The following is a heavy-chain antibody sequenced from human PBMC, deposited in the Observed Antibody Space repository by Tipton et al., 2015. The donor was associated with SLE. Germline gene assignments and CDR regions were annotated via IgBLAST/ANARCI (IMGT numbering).Heavy chain of an antibody. V-gene: IGHV3-23*01. J-gene: IGHJ3*02. CDR3: AKGMGQLGAFDI. D-gene: IGHD6-6*01. CDR1: GFTFSSYA. Sequence: SLRLSCAASGFTFSSYAMSWVRQAPGKGLEWVSAISGSGGSTYYADSVKGRFTISRDNAKNSLYLQMNSLRAEDTAVYYCAKGMGQLGAFDIWGQGTMVTVSS. CDR2: ISGSGGST.